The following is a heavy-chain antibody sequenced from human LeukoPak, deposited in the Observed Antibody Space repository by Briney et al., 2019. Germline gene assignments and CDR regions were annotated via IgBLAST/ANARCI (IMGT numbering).Heavy chain of an antibody. CDR2: VYYTGSA. J-gene: IGHJ5*02. Sequence: SETLSLTCTVSGGSISSTSYHWAWIRQPPGKGLEWIATVYYTGSAYYNPSLKSRVTISVGTSKSQFSLKLSSVTTADTALYYCARYASGSYYWFDPWGQGTLVTVSS. V-gene: IGHV4-39*01. CDR3: ARYASGSYYWFDP. D-gene: IGHD3-10*01. CDR1: GGSISSTSYH.